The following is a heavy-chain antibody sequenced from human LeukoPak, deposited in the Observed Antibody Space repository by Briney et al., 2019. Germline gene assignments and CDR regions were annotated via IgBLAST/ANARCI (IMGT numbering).Heavy chain of an antibody. D-gene: IGHD4-23*01. J-gene: IGHJ4*02. V-gene: IGHV4-39*01. CDR3: ARLPGYGGNIDY. CDR2: IYYNGSP. CDR1: GGSISSGAYY. Sequence: PSETLSLTCTVSGGSISSGAYYWGWIRQPPGEGLEWIASIYYNGSPYYSPSLKSRVTISADTSKNQFSLKLNSVTAADTAVYYCARLPGYGGNIDYWGQGTLVTVSS.